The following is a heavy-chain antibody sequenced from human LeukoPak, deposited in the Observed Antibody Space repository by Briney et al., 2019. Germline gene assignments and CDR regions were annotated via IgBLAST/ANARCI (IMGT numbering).Heavy chain of an antibody. CDR2: IHYSGST. CDR3: ARHYGSGSYPLDY. J-gene: IGHJ4*02. D-gene: IGHD3-10*01. V-gene: IGHV4-59*08. Sequence: SETLSLTCTVSGAXISSYYWSWIRQPPGKGLEYIGYIHYSGSTNYNPSLKSRITMSVDTSKNQFSLNLRSVTAADTAVYYCARHYGSGSYPLDYWGQGTLVTVSS. CDR1: GAXISSYY.